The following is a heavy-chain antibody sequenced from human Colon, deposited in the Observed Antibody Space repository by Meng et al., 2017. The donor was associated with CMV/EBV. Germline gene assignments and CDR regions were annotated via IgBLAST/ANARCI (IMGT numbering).Heavy chain of an antibody. D-gene: IGHD3-10*01. J-gene: IGHJ4*02. CDR3: VMLPPGF. Sequence: VGSGGALVPPGGSLRLSCAVSGSTPSTFWLDWVRQVPGKGPVWVSRVHSSGSMETYEDSVKGRFTASRDNTKNTFYLQMNSLRDEDTAVYYCVMLPPGFWGQGTLVTVSS. V-gene: IGHV3-74*03. CDR2: VHSSGSME. CDR1: GSTPSTFW.